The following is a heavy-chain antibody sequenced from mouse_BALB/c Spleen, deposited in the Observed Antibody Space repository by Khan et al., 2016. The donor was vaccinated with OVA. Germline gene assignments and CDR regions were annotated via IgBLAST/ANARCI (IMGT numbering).Heavy chain of an antibody. Sequence: QIQLVQSGPELKKPGETVKISCKASGYTFTNYVMNWVKQAPGKGLKWMGWINTYTGEPTYSDDFKGRFAFSLETSASTAYLPINNLKTEDTATYVCASGNRDFDYWGQGTTLTVSS. CDR1: GYTFTNYV. V-gene: IGHV9-3-1*01. CDR2: INTYTGEP. D-gene: IGHD2-1*01. CDR3: ASGNRDFDY. J-gene: IGHJ2*01.